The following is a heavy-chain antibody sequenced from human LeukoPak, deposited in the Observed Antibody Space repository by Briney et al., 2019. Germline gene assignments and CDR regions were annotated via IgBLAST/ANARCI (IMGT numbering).Heavy chain of an antibody. J-gene: IGHJ4*02. V-gene: IGHV1-18*01. CDR3: ARGLRMATRHRNPYYFDY. CDR2: ISAYNGNT. CDR1: GYTFTSYG. Sequence: AASVKVSCKASGYTFTSYGISWVRQAPGQGLEWMGWISAYNGNTNYAQKFQGRVTMTRNTSISTAYMELSSLRSEDTAVYYCARGLRMATRHRNPYYFDYWGQGTLVTVSS. D-gene: IGHD1-14*01.